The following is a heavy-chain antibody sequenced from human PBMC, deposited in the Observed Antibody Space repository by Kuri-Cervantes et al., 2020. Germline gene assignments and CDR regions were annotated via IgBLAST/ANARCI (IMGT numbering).Heavy chain of an antibody. D-gene: IGHD3-10*01. CDR1: GFTFDDYG. CDR3: VGGFGDLRWFDP. V-gene: IGHV3-7*01. CDR2: IKQDGSEK. J-gene: IGHJ5*02. Sequence: GESLKISCAASGFTFDDYGMTWVRQAPGKGLEWVANIKQDGSEKYYVDSVKGRFTISRDNAKNSLYLQMNSLRAEDTAVYYCVGGFGDLRWFDPWGQGTLVTVSS.